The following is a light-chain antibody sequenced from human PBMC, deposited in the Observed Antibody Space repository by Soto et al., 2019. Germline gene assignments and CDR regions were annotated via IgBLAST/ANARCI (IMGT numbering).Light chain of an antibody. CDR2: NNN. V-gene: IGLV1-44*01. J-gene: IGLJ1*01. Sequence: QSVLTQPPSASGTPGQRVTISCSGSSSNIGSNTVNWYQQLPGKAPKLLIYNNNQRPSGVPDRFSGSKSGTSASLAISGLQSEDEADYYCQSYDSRLSGSVFGTGTKLPS. CDR1: SSNIGSNT. CDR3: QSYDSRLSGSV.